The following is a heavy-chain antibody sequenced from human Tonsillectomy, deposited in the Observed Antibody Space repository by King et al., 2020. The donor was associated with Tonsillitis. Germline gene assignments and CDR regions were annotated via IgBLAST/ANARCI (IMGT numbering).Heavy chain of an antibody. D-gene: IGHD3-10*01. CDR2: ITTSGSTI. V-gene: IGHV3-11*01. CDR1: GFTFSDYY. CDR3: AGGLGFGQLFGVDGFDI. Sequence: VQLVESGGGLVKPGGSLRLSCVASGFTFSDYYMSWIRQAPGKGLEWVSYITTSGSTIYYADSVKGRFTISRDNAKNSLYLQMNSLRAEDTAVYYCAGGLGFGQLFGVDGFDIWGQGKMFTLSS. J-gene: IGHJ3*02.